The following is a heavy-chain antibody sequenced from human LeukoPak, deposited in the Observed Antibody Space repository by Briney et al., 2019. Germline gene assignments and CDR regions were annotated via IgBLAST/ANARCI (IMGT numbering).Heavy chain of an antibody. CDR2: ISSSGSTI. D-gene: IGHD6-6*01. Sequence: GGSLRLSCAASGFTFSDYYMSWIRQAPGKGLEWVSYISSSGSTIYYADSVKGRFTISRDNAKNSLYLQMNSLRAEDTAVYYCACSSSSQGYYYYYMDVWGEGTTVTVSS. CDR1: GFTFSDYY. CDR3: ACSSSSQGYYYYYMDV. J-gene: IGHJ6*03. V-gene: IGHV3-11*04.